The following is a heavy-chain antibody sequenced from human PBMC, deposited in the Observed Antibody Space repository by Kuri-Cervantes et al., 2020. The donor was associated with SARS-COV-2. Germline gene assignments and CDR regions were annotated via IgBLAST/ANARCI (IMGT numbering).Heavy chain of an antibody. CDR3: ARDEASSGAFDI. Sequence: GSLRLSCYVSGFSYHWGWIRQSPGKGLEWIGSISHSGSTYFSPSLKSRVTISADTSNNQFSLAMRSMAAADTALYYCARDEASSGAFDIWGQGTMVTVSS. CDR2: ISHSGST. D-gene: IGHD3-10*01. V-gene: IGHV4-38-2*02. CDR1: GFSYH. J-gene: IGHJ3*02.